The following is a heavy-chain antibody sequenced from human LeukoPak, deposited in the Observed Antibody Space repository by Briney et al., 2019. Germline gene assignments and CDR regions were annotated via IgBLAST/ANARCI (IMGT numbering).Heavy chain of an antibody. CDR3: ARVGDCGDDCYSHDY. J-gene: IGHJ4*02. V-gene: IGHV4-59*08. D-gene: IGHD2-21*02. CDR2: ISHTGNT. CDR1: GGSINGFR. Sequence: SETLSLTCTVSGGSINGFRWGWVRQPPGKGLEYLGFISHTGNTNYSPSLKSRVTISIDTSKNHFSLELRSVTAADTAVYFCARVGDCGDDCYSHDYWGQGTLVSVSS.